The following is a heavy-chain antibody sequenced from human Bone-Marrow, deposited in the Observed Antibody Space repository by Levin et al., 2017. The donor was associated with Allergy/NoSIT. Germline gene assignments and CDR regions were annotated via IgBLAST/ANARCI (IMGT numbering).Heavy chain of an antibody. V-gene: IGHV3-23*01. D-gene: IGHD7-27*01. CDR3: AKDQGLTGDPVDSFDI. J-gene: IGHJ3*02. CDR2: ITSRGHYT. CDR1: GFTFNNYA. Sequence: PTASVKVSCAASGFTFNNYAISWVRQAPGKGLEWVSSITSRGHYTFYADSVTGRFTMSKDNSRNTVYLQMNSLRVEDTAVYYCAKDQGLTGDPVDSFDIWGRGTMVTVS.